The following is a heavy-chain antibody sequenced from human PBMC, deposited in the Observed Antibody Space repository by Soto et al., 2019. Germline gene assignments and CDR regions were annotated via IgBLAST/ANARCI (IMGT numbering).Heavy chain of an antibody. CDR3: ARLPIAARLSWFDP. CDR2: IYHSGST. CDR1: GGSISSSNW. J-gene: IGHJ5*02. D-gene: IGHD6-6*01. Sequence: LSLTCAVSGGSISSSNWWSWVRQPPGKGLEWIGEIYHSGSTNYNPSLKSRVTISVDKSKNQFSLKLSSVTAADTAVYYCARLPIAARLSWFDPWGQGTLVTVSS. V-gene: IGHV4-4*02.